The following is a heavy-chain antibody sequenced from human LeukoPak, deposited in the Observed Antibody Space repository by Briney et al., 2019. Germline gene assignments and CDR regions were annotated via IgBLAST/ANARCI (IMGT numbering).Heavy chain of an antibody. V-gene: IGHV3-7*01. CDR2: INQGGSVK. CDR3: ARFGYSGWNLEY. Sequence: PGGSLRLSCAASGFSFRDFWMTWVRQAPGKGLEWVANINQGGSVKYYVGSVKGRFTISRDDAESSLYVQMNSLRDEDTAVYYCARFGYSGWNLEYWGQGTLVTVSS. CDR1: GFSFRDFW. D-gene: IGHD5-12*01. J-gene: IGHJ4*02.